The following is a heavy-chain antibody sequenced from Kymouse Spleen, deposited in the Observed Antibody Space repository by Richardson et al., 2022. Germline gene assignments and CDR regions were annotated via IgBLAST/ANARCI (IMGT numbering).Heavy chain of an antibody. CDR3: ARDDTMVRGVIGYYYYGMDV. V-gene: IGHV3-48*02. Sequence: EVQLVESGGGLVQPGGSLRLSCAASGFTFSSYSMNWVRQAPGKGLEWVSYISSSSSTIYYADSVKGRFTISRDNAKNSLYLQMNSLRDEDTAVYYCARDDTMVRGVIGYYYYGMDVWGQGTTVTVSS. CDR2: ISSSSSTI. CDR1: GFTFSSYS. D-gene: IGHD3-10*01. J-gene: IGHJ6*02.